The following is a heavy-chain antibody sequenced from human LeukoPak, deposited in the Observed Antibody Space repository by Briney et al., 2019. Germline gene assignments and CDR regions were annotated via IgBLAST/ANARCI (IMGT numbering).Heavy chain of an antibody. J-gene: IGHJ5*02. D-gene: IGHD6-19*01. CDR3: AKRWRQWLPKDNWFDP. CDR2: INQSAST. V-gene: IGHV4-34*01. Sequence: SETLSLTCAVYGGSFSGYYWSWLRQPPGKGLEWIGDINQSASTNYNPSLKSRVTISIDTSKNKFSLKLTSVTAADTAVYYCAKRWRQWLPKDNWFDPWGQGTLVTVSS. CDR1: GGSFSGYY.